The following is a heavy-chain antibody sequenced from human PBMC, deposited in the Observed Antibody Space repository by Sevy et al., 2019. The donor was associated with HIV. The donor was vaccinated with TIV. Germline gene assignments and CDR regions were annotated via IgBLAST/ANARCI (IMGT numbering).Heavy chain of an antibody. CDR2: IYYSGST. D-gene: IGHD1-26*01. V-gene: IGHV4-39*01. CDR1: GGSISSSSYY. J-gene: IGHJ4*02. CDR3: ARQTCATGDRTFDY. Sequence: SETLSLTCTVSGGSISSSSYYWGWIRQPPGKGLEWIGSIYYSGSTYYNPSLKSRVTISVDTSKNQFSLKLSSVTAADTAVYYCARQTCATGDRTFDYWGQGTLVTDSS.